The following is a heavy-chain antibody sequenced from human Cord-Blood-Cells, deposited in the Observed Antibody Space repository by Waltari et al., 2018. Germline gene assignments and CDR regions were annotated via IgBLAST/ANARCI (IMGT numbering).Heavy chain of an antibody. J-gene: IGHJ4*02. V-gene: IGHV4-39*01. CDR3: ASVRFLEWLLYY. CDR1: GGSISSSSYY. D-gene: IGHD3-3*01. CDR2: IYYSGST. Sequence: QLQLQESGPGLVTPSETLSLTCTVSGGSISSSSYYWGWIRQPPGKGLEWIGSIYYSGSTYYNPSLKRRVTISVDTSKNQFSLKLSSVTAADTAVYYCASVRFLEWLLYYWGQGTLVTVSS.